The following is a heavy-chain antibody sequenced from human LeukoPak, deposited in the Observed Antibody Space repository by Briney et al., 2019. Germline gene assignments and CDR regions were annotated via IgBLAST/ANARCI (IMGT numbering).Heavy chain of an antibody. D-gene: IGHD6-19*01. CDR1: GFTFSSYW. CDR3: ARDRSIVAGTCWFDP. CDR2: INSDGSST. V-gene: IGHV3-74*01. Sequence: GGSLRLSCAASGFTFSSYWMHWVRQAPGKGLVWASRINSDGSSTSYADSVKGRFTISRDNAKNTLYLQMNSLRAEDTAVYYCARDRSIVAGTCWFDPWGQGTLVTVSS. J-gene: IGHJ5*02.